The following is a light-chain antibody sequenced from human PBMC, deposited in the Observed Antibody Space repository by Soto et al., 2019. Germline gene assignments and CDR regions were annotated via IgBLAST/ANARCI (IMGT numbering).Light chain of an antibody. CDR1: SXDAGSYKL. Sequence: QSALTQPASVSGSPGQSVTISCSGASXDAGSYKLVSWYQRHPGKAPKLIIYEGDKRPSGVSNRFSGSRSGNTASLTISGLQTEDEANYYCCSAAGRTTVFGGGTQLTVL. CDR3: CSAAGRTTV. V-gene: IGLV2-23*01. CDR2: EGD. J-gene: IGLJ3*02.